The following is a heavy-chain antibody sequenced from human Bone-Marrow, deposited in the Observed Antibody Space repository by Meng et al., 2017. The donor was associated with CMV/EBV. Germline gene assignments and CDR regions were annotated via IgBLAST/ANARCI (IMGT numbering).Heavy chain of an antibody. V-gene: IGHV1-2*02. J-gene: IGHJ6*02. CDR3: ARVGAKEYYYYGMDV. Sequence: APVKVSCKASGYTFTGYYMHWVRQAPGQGLEWMGWINPNSGGTNYAQKFQGRVTMTRDTSISTAYMELSRLRSDDTAVYYCARVGAKEYYYYGMDVWGQGTTVTVSS. CDR1: GYTFTGYY. CDR2: INPNSGGT.